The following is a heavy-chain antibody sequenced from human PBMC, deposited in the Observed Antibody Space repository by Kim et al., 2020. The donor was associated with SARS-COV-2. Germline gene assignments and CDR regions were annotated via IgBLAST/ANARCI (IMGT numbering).Heavy chain of an antibody. CDR3: ARDRMLPFIAAAGTGSFDY. J-gene: IGHJ4*02. Sequence: GGSLRLSCAASGFTFSSYSMNWVRQAPGKGLEWVSSISSSSSYIYYADSVKGRFTISRDNAKNSLYLQMNSLRAVDTAVYYCARDRMLPFIAAAGTGSFDYWGQGTLVTVSS. CDR2: ISSSSSYI. D-gene: IGHD6-13*01. CDR1: GFTFSSYS. V-gene: IGHV3-21*01.